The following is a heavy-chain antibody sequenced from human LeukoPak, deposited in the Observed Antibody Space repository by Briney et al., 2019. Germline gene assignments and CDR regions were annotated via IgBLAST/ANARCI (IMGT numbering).Heavy chain of an antibody. J-gene: IGHJ6*02. CDR1: GFTFSSYW. D-gene: IGHD4-11*01. Sequence: PGGSLRLSCAASGFTFSSYWMSWVRQAPGKGLEWVANIKQDGSEKYYVDSVKGRFTISRDNAKNSLYLQMNSLRAEDTAVYYCARDFHYRYYYYGTDVWGQGTTVTVSS. CDR2: IKQDGSEK. CDR3: ARDFHYRYYYYGTDV. V-gene: IGHV3-7*01.